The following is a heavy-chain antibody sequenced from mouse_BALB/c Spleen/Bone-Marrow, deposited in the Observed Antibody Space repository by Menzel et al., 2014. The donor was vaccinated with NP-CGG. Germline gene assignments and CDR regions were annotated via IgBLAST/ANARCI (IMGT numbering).Heavy chain of an antibody. V-gene: IGHV1S22*01. J-gene: IGHJ1*01. CDR2: IYPGSGST. CDR3: TREDRDWYFDV. Sequence: LQQSGSELVRPGASVKLSCKASGYTFTSYWMHWVKQRHGQGLEWIGNIYPGSGSTNYDEKFKSKATLTVDTSSSTAYMQLSSLTSEDSAVYFCTREDRDWYFDVWGAGTTVTVSS. CDR1: GYTFTSYW.